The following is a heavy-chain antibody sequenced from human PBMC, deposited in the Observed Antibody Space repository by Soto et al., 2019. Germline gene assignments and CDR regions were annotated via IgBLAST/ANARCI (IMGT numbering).Heavy chain of an antibody. V-gene: IGHV4-4*07. CDR1: GGAISSYY. CDR3: ARVPRGYVYYHGMDV. CDR2: IVTRGTT. Sequence: QVQVQESGPGLVKPSETLSLTCTVSGGAISSYYVSWIRQSAGKGLEWIGRIVTRGTTNYNPFLKTRLTMSVDASKTHFSLNLSSATAADTAVYYCARVPRGYVYYHGMDVWGQGTTVTVSS. D-gene: IGHD3-10*01. J-gene: IGHJ6*02.